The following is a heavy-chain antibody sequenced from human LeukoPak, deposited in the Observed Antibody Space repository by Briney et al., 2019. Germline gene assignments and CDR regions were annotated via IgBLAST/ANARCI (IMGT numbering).Heavy chain of an antibody. CDR2: IWFDGSKT. CDR3: ARLYGHEPTLDP. CDR1: GPDFSRHG. Sequence: GGSVRLSCAVSGPDFSRHGMHWVRQAPGKGLEWVALIWFDGSKTYYSDSVRGRFIISRDNFQNMLYLEMNRLTVEDTAVYFCARLYGHEPTLDPWGQGTLVTASS. J-gene: IGHJ5*02. D-gene: IGHD1-14*01. V-gene: IGHV3-33*01.